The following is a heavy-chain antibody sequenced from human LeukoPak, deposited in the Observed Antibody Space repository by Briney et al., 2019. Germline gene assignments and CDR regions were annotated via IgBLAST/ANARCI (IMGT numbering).Heavy chain of an antibody. D-gene: IGHD1-26*01. CDR2: IYNGGST. Sequence: AETLSLTCTVSGVSIISYYWSWIRQLAGKGLEWIARIYNGGSTSYNPSLKSRVTISVDTSKNQFSLKLSSVTAADTAVYYCASRGSYYAFDIWGQGTMVTVSS. CDR1: GVSIISYY. CDR3: ASRGSYYAFDI. V-gene: IGHV4-4*07. J-gene: IGHJ3*02.